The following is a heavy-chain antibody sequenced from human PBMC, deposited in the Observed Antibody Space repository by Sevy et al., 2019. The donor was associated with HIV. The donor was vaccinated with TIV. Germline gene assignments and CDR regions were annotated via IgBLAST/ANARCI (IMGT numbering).Heavy chain of an antibody. V-gene: IGHV4-59*08. Sequence: SKTLSLTCTVSGGSINSDHWNWIRQPPGKGLEWIGYVYYTGGTNYNPSLKNRVTISVDRTKNQSSLKLTSVTAADTAVYYCARRNDFDIWGQGTMVTVSS. J-gene: IGHJ3*02. CDR3: ARRNDFDI. CDR1: GGSINSDH. CDR2: VYYTGGT.